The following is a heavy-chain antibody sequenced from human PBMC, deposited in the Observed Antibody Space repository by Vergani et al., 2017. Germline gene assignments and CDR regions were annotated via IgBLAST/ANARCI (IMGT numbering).Heavy chain of an antibody. CDR2: ISSSGSTI. Sequence: QVQLVESGGGLVKPGGSLRLSCAASGFTFSDYYMSWIRQAPGKGLEWVSYISSSGSTIYYADSVKGRFIISRDDSKNTLYLQMSSLRVEDTAIYYCAELYGDDGYSPFWGQGTLVTVSS. V-gene: IGHV3-11*01. J-gene: IGHJ4*02. D-gene: IGHD5-18*01. CDR1: GFTFSDYY. CDR3: AELYGDDGYSPF.